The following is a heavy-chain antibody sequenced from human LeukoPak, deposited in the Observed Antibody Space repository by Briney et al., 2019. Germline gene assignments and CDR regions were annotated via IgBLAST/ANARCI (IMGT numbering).Heavy chain of an antibody. Sequence: GGSLRLSCAASGFTFSDYYMSWIRQAPGKGLEWVSYISSSGSTIYYADSVKGRFTISRDNAKNSLYLQMNSLRAEDTAVYYCARDGYSYGYTHSSSFDYYYYMDVWGKGTTVTVSS. CDR2: ISSSGSTI. J-gene: IGHJ6*03. CDR3: ARDGYSYGYTHSSSFDYYYYMDV. CDR1: GFTFSDYY. D-gene: IGHD5-18*01. V-gene: IGHV3-11*04.